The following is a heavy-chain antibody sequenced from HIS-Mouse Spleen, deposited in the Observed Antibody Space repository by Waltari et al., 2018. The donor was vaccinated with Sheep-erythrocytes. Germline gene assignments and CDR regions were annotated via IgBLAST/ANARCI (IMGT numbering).Heavy chain of an antibody. D-gene: IGHD5-12*01. J-gene: IGHJ4*02. CDR1: GFTFSSYS. V-gene: IGHV3-21*01. CDR2: ISSSSSYI. CDR3: ARDSGYDYFDY. Sequence: EVQLVESGGGLVKPGGSLRLSCAASGFTFSSYSMNWVRQAPGKWLEWVSSISSSSSYIYYADSVKGRFTISRDNAKNSLYLQMNSLRAEDTAVYYCARDSGYDYFDYWGQGTLVTVSS.